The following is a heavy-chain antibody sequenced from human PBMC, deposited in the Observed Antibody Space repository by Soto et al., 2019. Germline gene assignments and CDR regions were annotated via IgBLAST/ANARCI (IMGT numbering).Heavy chain of an antibody. CDR3: ARHRGYCTSTSCYPYDGFDI. CDR2: IYHSGST. V-gene: IGHV4-4*02. J-gene: IGHJ3*02. D-gene: IGHD2-2*01. CDR1: GGSISSSNW. Sequence: SETLSLTCAVSGGSISSSNWWSWVRQPPGKGLEWIGEIYHSGSTNYNPSLKSRVTISVDKSKNQFSLNLSSVTAADTAVYYCARHRGYCTSTSCYPYDGFDIWGQGRMVTVSS.